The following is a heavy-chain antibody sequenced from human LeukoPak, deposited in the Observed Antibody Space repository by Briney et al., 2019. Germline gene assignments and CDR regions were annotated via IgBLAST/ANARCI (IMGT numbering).Heavy chain of an antibody. D-gene: IGHD6-19*01. Sequence: GGSLRLSCAASGFTFSSYAMSWVRQAPGKGLEWVSAISGSGGSTYYADSVKGRFTISRDNSKNTLYLQMNSLRAEDTAVYYCAHPTAVARYFDYWGPGTLVTVSS. CDR1: GFTFSSYA. CDR2: ISGSGGST. V-gene: IGHV3-23*01. J-gene: IGHJ4*02. CDR3: AHPTAVARYFDY.